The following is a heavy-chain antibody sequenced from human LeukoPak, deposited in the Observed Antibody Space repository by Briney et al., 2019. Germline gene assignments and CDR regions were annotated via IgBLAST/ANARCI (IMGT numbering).Heavy chain of an antibody. CDR1: GGSISSDY. Sequence: SETLSLTCTVSGGSISSDYWSWIRQPPGKGLEWIGYISYNGNTNYNPSLKSRVTISVDTSKTQFSLRVRSMTAADTAVYYCARGGRYYYDSSGSDWGQGTQVTVSS. V-gene: IGHV4-59*01. J-gene: IGHJ4*02. D-gene: IGHD3-22*01. CDR2: ISYNGNT. CDR3: ARGGRYYYDSSGSD.